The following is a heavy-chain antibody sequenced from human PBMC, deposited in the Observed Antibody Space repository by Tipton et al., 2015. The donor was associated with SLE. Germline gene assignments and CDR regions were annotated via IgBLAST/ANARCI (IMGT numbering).Heavy chain of an antibody. Sequence: LRLSCTVSGGSISSHYWTWIRQPPGKGLEYIGYIYYTGSTNYNPSLKSRVTISVDTSKNQFSLRLSSVTAADTAVYYCATHPRSYSSGWSYYFDYWGQGALVTVSS. CDR2: IYYTGST. CDR1: GGSISSHY. V-gene: IGHV4-59*11. D-gene: IGHD6-19*01. CDR3: ATHPRSYSSGWSYYFDY. J-gene: IGHJ4*01.